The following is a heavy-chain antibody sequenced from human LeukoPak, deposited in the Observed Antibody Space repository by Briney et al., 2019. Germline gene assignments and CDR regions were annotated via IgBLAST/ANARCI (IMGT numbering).Heavy chain of an antibody. CDR3: ARDRFAGYYGSGSYSRFDY. CDR1: GFTFSSYA. D-gene: IGHD3-10*01. V-gene: IGHV3-30-3*01. Sequence: GGSLRLSCAASGFTFSSYAMHWVRQAPGKGLEWVAVISYDGSNKYYADSVKGRFTISRDNSKNTLYLQMNSLRAEDTAVYYCARDRFAGYYGSGSYSRFDYWGQGTLVTVSS. J-gene: IGHJ4*02. CDR2: ISYDGSNK.